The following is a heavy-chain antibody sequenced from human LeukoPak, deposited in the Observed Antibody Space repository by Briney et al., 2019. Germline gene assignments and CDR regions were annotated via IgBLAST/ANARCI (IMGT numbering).Heavy chain of an antibody. Sequence: ASVKVSCKASGYTFTSYGIGWVRQAPGQGLELMGWISAYNGNTNYAQKLQGRVTMTTDTSTSTAYMELRSLRSDDTAVYYCARHPGVEYYYDRSGFYYWGQGTLVTVSS. CDR2: ISAYNGNT. J-gene: IGHJ4*02. CDR3: ARHPGVEYYYDRSGFYY. CDR1: GYTFTSYG. D-gene: IGHD3-22*01. V-gene: IGHV1-18*01.